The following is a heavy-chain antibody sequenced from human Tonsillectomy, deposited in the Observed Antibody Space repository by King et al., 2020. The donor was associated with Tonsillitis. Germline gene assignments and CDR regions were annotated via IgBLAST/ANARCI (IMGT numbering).Heavy chain of an antibody. CDR2: IHPGYSYT. J-gene: IGHJ4*02. CDR1: GYSFTSYW. V-gene: IGHV5-51*01. CDR3: ARTKTGEFDY. Sequence: VQLVESGAEVKKPGESLKISCKGSGYSFTSYWIAGVRQMPGKGLELRVIIHPGYSYTRYSPSFQGQVTISADKSISSAYLQWSSLKASDTAMYYCARTKTGEFDYWGQGTLVTVSS. D-gene: IGHD2-8*02.